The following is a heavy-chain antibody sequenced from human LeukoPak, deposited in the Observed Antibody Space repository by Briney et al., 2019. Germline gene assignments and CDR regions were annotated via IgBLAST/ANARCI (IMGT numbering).Heavy chain of an antibody. CDR3: ARANSGNFDY. V-gene: IGHV4-34*01. J-gene: IGHJ4*02. D-gene: IGHD4-23*01. Sequence: GSLRLSCAASGFTFSSYWMSWIRQPPGKGLEWIGEINHSGSTNYNPSLKSRVTISVDTSKNQFSLKLSSVTAADTAVYYCARANSGNFDYWGQGTLVTVSS. CDR1: GFTFSSYW. CDR2: INHSGST.